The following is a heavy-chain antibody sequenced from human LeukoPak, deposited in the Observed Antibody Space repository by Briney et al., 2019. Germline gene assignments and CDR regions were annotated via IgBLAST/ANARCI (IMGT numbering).Heavy chain of an antibody. CDR3: AREPTSGREPTSGRPLDY. CDR1: GGSSSGYY. Sequence: SETLSLTCAVYGGSSSGYYWSWIRQPPGKGLEWIGEINHSGSTNYNPSLKSRVTMSLDTSKNHFSLNLTSVTAADTAVYYRAREPTSGREPTSGRPLDYWGQGTLATVSS. J-gene: IGHJ4*02. V-gene: IGHV4-34*01. D-gene: IGHD5-12*01. CDR2: INHSGST.